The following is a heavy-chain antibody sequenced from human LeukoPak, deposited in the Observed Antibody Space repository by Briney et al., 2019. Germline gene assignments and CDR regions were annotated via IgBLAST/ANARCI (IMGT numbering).Heavy chain of an antibody. D-gene: IGHD2-15*01. J-gene: IGHJ5*02. V-gene: IGHV4-34*01. Sequence: PETLSLTCAVYGGSFSGYYWSWTRQPPGKGLEWIGEINHSGSTNYNPSLKSRVTISVDTSKNQFSLKLSSVTAADTAVYYCARGFGIVVVVAAIRRGPFDPWGQGTLVTVSS. CDR2: INHSGST. CDR3: ARGFGIVVVVAAIRRGPFDP. CDR1: GGSFSGYY.